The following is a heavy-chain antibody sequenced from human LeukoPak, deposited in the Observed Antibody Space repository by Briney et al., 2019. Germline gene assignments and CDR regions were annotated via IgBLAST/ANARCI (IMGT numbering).Heavy chain of an antibody. Sequence: ASVKVSCKASGYTFTSHGISWVRQAPGQGLDWMGWVSTYNGNTNYVPKYQGRVTMTTDTSTSTAYMELRSLRSDDTAVYYCARDVDTATDQINDYWGQGTLVTVSS. J-gene: IGHJ4*02. CDR3: ARDVDTATDQINDY. D-gene: IGHD5-18*01. CDR1: GYTFTSHG. CDR2: VSTYNGNT. V-gene: IGHV1-18*04.